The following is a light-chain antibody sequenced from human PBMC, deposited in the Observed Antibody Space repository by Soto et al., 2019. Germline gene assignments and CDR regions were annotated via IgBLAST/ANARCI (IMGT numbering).Light chain of an antibody. Sequence: DIQMTQSPSSLSASVGDRVTITCRASQEISNHLAWFQQKPGKPPKSLIYDASSLQSGVPSKFSCSGSGTDFILTISRLQPEDFATYYCQQYHNYPVTVGGGTKVKIK. J-gene: IGKJ4*01. CDR2: DAS. V-gene: IGKV1-16*02. CDR3: QQYHNYPVT. CDR1: QEISNH.